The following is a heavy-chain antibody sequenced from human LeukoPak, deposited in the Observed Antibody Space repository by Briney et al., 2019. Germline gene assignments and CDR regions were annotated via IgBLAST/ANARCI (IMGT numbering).Heavy chain of an antibody. CDR3: AREYSSGWYYFDY. Sequence: GYIYYSGSTYYNPSLKSRVTISVDTSKNQFSLKLSSVTAADTAVYYCAREYSSGWYYFDYWGQRTLVTVSS. CDR2: IYYSGST. J-gene: IGHJ4*02. D-gene: IGHD6-19*01. V-gene: IGHV4-31*02.